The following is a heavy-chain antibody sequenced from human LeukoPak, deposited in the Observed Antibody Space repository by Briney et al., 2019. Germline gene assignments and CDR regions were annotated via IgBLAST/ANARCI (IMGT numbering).Heavy chain of an antibody. CDR1: GFTISSYG. D-gene: IGHD2-21*02. CDR3: VRVLSSGGDPYYFDF. V-gene: IGHV3-33*01. CDR2: IWYDGSNK. J-gene: IGHJ4*02. Sequence: GGSLRLSRAASGFTISSYGMHWVRQAPGKGLEWVAVIWYDGSNKYYADSVKGRFTMSRDNSRNTLSLQMNSLRVEDTAVYYCVRVLSSGGDPYYFDFWGQGTLVTVSS.